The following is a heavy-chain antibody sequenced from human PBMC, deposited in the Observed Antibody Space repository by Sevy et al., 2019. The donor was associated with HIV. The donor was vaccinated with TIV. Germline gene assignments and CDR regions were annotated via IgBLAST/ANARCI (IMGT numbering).Heavy chain of an antibody. V-gene: IGHV3-13*01. CDR3: ARAYSSGWYDY. J-gene: IGHJ4*02. CDR1: GFTFSSYD. CDR2: IGTAGDT. Sequence: GSLRLSCAASGFTFSSYDMHWVRQATGKGLEWVSAIGTAGDTYYPGSVKGRFTISRENAKNSLYLQMNSRRVGDTAVYYCARAYSSGWYDYWGQGTLVTVSS. D-gene: IGHD6-19*01.